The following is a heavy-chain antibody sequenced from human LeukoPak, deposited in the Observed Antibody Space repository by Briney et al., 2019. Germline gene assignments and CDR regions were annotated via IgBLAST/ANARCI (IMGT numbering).Heavy chain of an antibody. CDR1: GYTFTSYG. CDR2: ISAYNGNT. V-gene: IGHV1-18*01. CDR3: ASSDYDSSGYTDIESNYFDY. Sequence: ASVKVSCKASGYTFTSYGISWVRQAPGQGVEWMGWISAYNGNTNYAQKLQGRVTMTTDTSTSTAYMELSSLRSEDTAVYYCASSDYDSSGYTDIESNYFDYWGQGTLVTVSS. J-gene: IGHJ4*02. D-gene: IGHD3-22*01.